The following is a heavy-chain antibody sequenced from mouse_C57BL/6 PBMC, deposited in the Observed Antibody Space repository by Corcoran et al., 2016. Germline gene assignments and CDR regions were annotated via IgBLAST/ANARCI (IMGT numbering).Heavy chain of an antibody. J-gene: IGHJ4*01. CDR3: ARTNYGSSYYAMDY. CDR2: INTYSGVP. D-gene: IGHD1-1*01. CDR1: GYTFTTYG. V-gene: IGHV9-3*01. Sequence: QIQLVQSGPELKKPGETVKISCKASGYTFTTYGMSWVKQAPGKGLKWMCWINTYSGVPTYDDDFKGRVAVSLETSASTAYLQINKLKNEDTATYFCARTNYGSSYYAMDYLGQGTSVTVSS.